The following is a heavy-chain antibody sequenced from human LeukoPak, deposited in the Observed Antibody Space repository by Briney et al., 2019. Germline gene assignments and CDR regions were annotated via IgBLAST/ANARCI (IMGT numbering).Heavy chain of an antibody. J-gene: IGHJ5*02. CDR3: ARGCNRWGSKDNWFDP. CDR1: GYTFTGYY. D-gene: IGHD1-14*01. CDR2: INPNSGGT. V-gene: IGHV1-2*02. Sequence: GASVKVSCKASGYTFTGYYMHWVRQAPGQGLEWMGWINPNSGGTNYAQKFQGRVTMTRDTSISTAYMELSSLRSEDTAVYYCARGCNRWGSKDNWFDPWGQGTLVTVSS.